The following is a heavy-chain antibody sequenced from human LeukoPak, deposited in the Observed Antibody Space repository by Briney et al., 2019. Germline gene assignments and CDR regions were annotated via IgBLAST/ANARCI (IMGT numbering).Heavy chain of an antibody. CDR3: ARAPRVLLWFGELYPRVPYYFDY. CDR2: IYYSGST. CDR1: GGSISSGDYY. Sequence: SETLSLTCTVSGGSISSGDYYWSWIRQPPGKGLEWIGYIYYSGSTYYNPSLKSRVTISVDTSKNQFSLKLSSVTAADTAVYYCARAPRVLLWFGELYPRVPYYFDYWGQGTLVTVSS. D-gene: IGHD3-10*01. V-gene: IGHV4-30-4*01. J-gene: IGHJ4*02.